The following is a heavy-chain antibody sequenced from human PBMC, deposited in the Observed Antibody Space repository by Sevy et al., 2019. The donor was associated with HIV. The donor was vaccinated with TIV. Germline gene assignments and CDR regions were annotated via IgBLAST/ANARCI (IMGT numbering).Heavy chain of an antibody. CDR1: GFTFSKYW. D-gene: IGHD1-7*01. V-gene: IGHV3-7*01. J-gene: IGHJ4*02. CDR3: ARDDGNYYFHY. Sequence: GGSLRLSCAASGFTFSKYWMGWVRQAPGKGLEWVANIKQDAGQKYYVDSVKGRSTISRDNAKNSLFLQMNSLRAEDTAVYFWARDDGNYYFHYWGQGTLVTVSS. CDR2: IKQDAGQK.